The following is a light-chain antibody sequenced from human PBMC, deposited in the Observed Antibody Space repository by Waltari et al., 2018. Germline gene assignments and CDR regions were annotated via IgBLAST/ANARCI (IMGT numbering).Light chain of an antibody. Sequence: SYVLPHPPSVSVAPGETAIFTCEENNIGINCVYWYQQKPGQVPVLVIHERGRGPLAISGRLSGSNAGNTATPIITGVRAGDEADEYCHLWETTRDRRWIFGGGTKLTVL. CDR2: ERG. J-gene: IGLJ2*01. V-gene: IGLV3-21*02. CDR3: HLWETTRDRRWI. CDR1: NIGINC.